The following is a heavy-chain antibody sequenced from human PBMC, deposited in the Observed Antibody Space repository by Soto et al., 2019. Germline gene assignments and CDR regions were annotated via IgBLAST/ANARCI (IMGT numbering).Heavy chain of an antibody. CDR2: INHSGST. V-gene: IGHV4-34*01. J-gene: IGHJ4*02. CDR1: GGSFSGYY. CDR3: ARGWCDGDCHFDY. Sequence: SETLSLTCAVYGGSFSGYYWSWIRQPPGKGLEWIGEINHSGSTNYNPSLKSRVTISVDTSKNQFSLKLSSVTAADTAVYYCARGWCDGDCHFDYWGQGXLVTVSS. D-gene: IGHD2-21*02.